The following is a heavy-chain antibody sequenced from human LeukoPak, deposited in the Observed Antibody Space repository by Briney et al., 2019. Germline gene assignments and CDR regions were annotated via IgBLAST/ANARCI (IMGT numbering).Heavy chain of an antibody. CDR2: LSGSSSYI. Sequence: GGSLRLSCAASGFTFSSYSMNWVRQAPGKGLEWVSSLSGSSSYIYYTDSVKGRFTISRDNAKNSLYLQMNTLRAEDTAVYYCVRDRGGYGLDYWGPGTLVTVSS. CDR3: VRDRGGYGLDY. D-gene: IGHD5-18*01. J-gene: IGHJ4*02. CDR1: GFTFSSYS. V-gene: IGHV3-21*01.